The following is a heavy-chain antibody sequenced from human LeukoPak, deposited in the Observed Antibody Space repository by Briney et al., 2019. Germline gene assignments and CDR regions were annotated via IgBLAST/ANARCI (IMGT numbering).Heavy chain of an antibody. J-gene: IGHJ4*02. D-gene: IGHD3-10*01. CDR1: GFTFSSYA. CDR2: ISGSGGST. Sequence: GGSLRLSCAASGFTFSSYAMSWVRQAPGKGLEWVSAISGSGGSTYYADSVKGRFTISRDNSKNTLYLQMNSLRAEDTAVYYCAKERFSSGGVIVRTTRTTRSLFDYWGQGTLVTVSS. CDR3: AKERFSSGGVIVRTTRTTRSLFDY. V-gene: IGHV3-23*01.